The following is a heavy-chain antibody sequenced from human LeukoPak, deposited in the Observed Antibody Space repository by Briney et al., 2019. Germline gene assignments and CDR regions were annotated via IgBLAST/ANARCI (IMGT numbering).Heavy chain of an antibody. V-gene: IGHV4-59*01. Sequence: SETLSLTCTVSGGSISSYYWSRIRQPPGKGLEWIGYIYYSGSTNYNPSLKSRVTISVDTSKNQFSLKLSSVTAADTAVYYCARETHNWFDPWGQGTLVTVSS. CDR3: ARETHNWFDP. J-gene: IGHJ5*02. CDR1: GGSISSYY. CDR2: IYYSGST.